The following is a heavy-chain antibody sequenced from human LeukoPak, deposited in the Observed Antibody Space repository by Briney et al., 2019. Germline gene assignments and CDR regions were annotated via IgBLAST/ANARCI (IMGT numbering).Heavy chain of an antibody. V-gene: IGHV4-59*01. CDR2: IYCSGST. Sequence: SETLSLTCTVSGGSISSYYWSWIRQPPGKGLEWIGYIYCSGSTNYNPSLKSRVTISVDTSKNQFSLKLSSVTAADTAVYYCASQVTSYYFDYWGQGTLVTVSS. CDR3: ASQVTSYYFDY. D-gene: IGHD5-18*01. J-gene: IGHJ4*02. CDR1: GGSISSYY.